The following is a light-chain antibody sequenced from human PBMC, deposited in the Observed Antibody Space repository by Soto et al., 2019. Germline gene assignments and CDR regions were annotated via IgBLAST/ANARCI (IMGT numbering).Light chain of an antibody. J-gene: IGKJ1*01. V-gene: IGKV1-39*01. Sequence: DIQMTQSPSSLSASVGDRVTITCRASQSISSHLHWYQQKPGKAPKLLIYAASSLQSGVPSRFSGSGSGTDFTLTISSLQPEDFATYYCQHSYSAPWTFGQGTKLEIK. CDR2: AAS. CDR3: QHSYSAPWT. CDR1: QSISSH.